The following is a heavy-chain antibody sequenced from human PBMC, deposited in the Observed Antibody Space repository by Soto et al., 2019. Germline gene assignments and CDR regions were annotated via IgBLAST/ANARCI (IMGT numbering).Heavy chain of an antibody. J-gene: IGHJ6*02. CDR3: ARDRRLRDYYYCGMDV. V-gene: IGHV4-4*02. CDR2: IYHSVST. Sequence: QVQLQESGPGLVKHSGTLSLTCAVSGGSISSSNWWSWVRQPPGKGLEWIGEIYHSVSTNYIPSLNCRVSIAVDKSKNQFSLKLSSVTAADTAVYYCARDRRLRDYYYCGMDVWGQGTTVTVSS. D-gene: IGHD5-12*01. CDR1: GGSISSSNW.